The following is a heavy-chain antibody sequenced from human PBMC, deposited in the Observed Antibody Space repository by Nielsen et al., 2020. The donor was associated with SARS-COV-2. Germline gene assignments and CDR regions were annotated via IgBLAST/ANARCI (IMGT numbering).Heavy chain of an antibody. D-gene: IGHD3-16*01. CDR3: ARESSGGWAPHHPIRV. J-gene: IGHJ4*02. Sequence: GGSLRLSCAASGFTFSSYSMNWVRQAPGKGLEWVSSISSSSSYIYYADSVKGRFTISRDNAKNSLYLQMNSLRAEDTAVYYCARESSGGWAPHHPIRVWGQGTLVTVSS. V-gene: IGHV3-21*01. CDR1: GFTFSSYS. CDR2: ISSSSSYI.